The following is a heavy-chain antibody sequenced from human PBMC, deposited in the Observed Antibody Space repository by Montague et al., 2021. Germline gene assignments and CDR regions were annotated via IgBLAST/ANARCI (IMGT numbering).Heavy chain of an antibody. Sequence: SLRLSCAASGFTFSSYAMSWVRRTPGQGLEWVSTMNAGSGNTYYADSVKGRFTISRDNSKSTLYLQMNSLRAEDTAVYYCARDGPRTHYFVYWGQGALVTVPS. CDR1: GFTFSSYA. CDR3: ARDGPRTHYFVY. V-gene: IGHV3-23*01. CDR2: MNAGSGNT. D-gene: IGHD2-2*01. J-gene: IGHJ4*02.